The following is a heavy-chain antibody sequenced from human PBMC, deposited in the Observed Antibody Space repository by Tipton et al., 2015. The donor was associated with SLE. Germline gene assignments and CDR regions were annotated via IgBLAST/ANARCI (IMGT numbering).Heavy chain of an antibody. J-gene: IGHJ4*02. D-gene: IGHD6-19*01. CDR3: ARAGYSSGWYGRGFDN. CDR1: GGSMNSGSNY. V-gene: IGHV4-61*02. CDR2: IYISGST. Sequence: TLSLTCTVSGGSMNSGSNYWNWIRQPAGKGLEWIGRIYISGSTDYSPSLESRVTISVDTSKNQFSLNLTSVTAADTALYYCARAGYSSGWYGRGFDNWGQGTLVTVSS.